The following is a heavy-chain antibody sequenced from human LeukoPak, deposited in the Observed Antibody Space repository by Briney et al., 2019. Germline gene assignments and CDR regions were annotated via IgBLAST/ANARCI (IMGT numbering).Heavy chain of an antibody. Sequence: GGSLRLSCAASGFTFSSYWMHGVRQAPGKGLLWVSRINSDGSSTSYADSVKGRFTISRDNAKNTLYLQMNSLRAEDTAVYYCARPSHYGDYRDWGQGTLVTVSS. CDR3: ARPSHYGDYRD. CDR2: INSDGSST. V-gene: IGHV3-74*01. J-gene: IGHJ4*02. D-gene: IGHD4-17*01. CDR1: GFTFSSYW.